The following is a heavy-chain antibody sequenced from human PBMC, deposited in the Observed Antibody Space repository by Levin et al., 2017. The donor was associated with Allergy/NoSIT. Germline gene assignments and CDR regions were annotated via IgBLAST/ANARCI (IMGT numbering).Heavy chain of an antibody. CDR3: ARDNIVLPDAFDS. D-gene: IGHD3-16*02. J-gene: IGHJ3*02. Sequence: SCAASGFTFDDYAMHWVRQAPGKGLEWVSGISWNSGSIGYADSVKGRFTISRDNAKNSLYLQMNSLRTEDTALYYCARDNIVLPDAFDSWGQGTMVSVSS. V-gene: IGHV3-9*01. CDR1: GFTFDDYA. CDR2: ISWNSGSI.